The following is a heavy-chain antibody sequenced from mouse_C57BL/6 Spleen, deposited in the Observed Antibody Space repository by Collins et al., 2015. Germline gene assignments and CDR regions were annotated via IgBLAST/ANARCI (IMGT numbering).Heavy chain of an antibody. V-gene: IGHV1-69*01. D-gene: IGHD1-1*01. CDR1: GYTFTSYW. CDR2: IDPSDSYT. CDR3: ARAFSTVVAPFAY. J-gene: IGHJ3*01. Sequence: GRSVKLSCKASGYTFTSYWMHWVKQRPGQGLEWIGEIDPSDSYTNYNQKFKGKSTLTVDKSSSTAYMQLSSRTSEDSAVYYCARAFSTVVAPFAYWGQGTLVTVSA.